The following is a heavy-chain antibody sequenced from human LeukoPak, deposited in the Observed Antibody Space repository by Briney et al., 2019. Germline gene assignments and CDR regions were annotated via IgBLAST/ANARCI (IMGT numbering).Heavy chain of an antibody. Sequence: PSETLSLTCTVSGGSISSSSYYWGWIRQPPGKGLEWIGSIYYSGSTYYNPSLKSRVTISVDTSKNQFSLKLSSVTAADTAVYYCARVMWSRQRDPLDAFDIWGQGTMVTVSS. V-gene: IGHV4-39*07. CDR2: IYYSGST. J-gene: IGHJ3*02. CDR3: ARVMWSRQRDPLDAFDI. CDR1: GGSISSSSYY. D-gene: IGHD2-21*01.